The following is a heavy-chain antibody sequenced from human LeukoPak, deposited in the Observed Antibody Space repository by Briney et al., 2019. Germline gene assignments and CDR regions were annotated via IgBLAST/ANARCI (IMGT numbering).Heavy chain of an antibody. D-gene: IGHD2-15*01. CDR3: ARDHCSGGTCYLGE. CDR2: ISAYNGNT. Sequence: ASVKVSCKASGYIFTSYGISWVRQAPGQGLEWMGWISAYNGNTNYAQKFQGRVSMTTDTSTSTAYMELRSLRSDDTAVYYCARDHCSGGTCYLGEWGQGTLVTVSS. CDR1: GYIFTSYG. V-gene: IGHV1-18*01. J-gene: IGHJ4*02.